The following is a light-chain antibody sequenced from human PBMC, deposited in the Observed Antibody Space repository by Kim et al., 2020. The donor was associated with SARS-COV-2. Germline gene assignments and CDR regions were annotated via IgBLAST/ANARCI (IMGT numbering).Light chain of an antibody. J-gene: IGLJ1*01. CDR1: SSDVGGYNY. V-gene: IGLV2-14*01. CDR2: DVS. Sequence: QSVLTQPASVSGSPGQSITISCTGTSSDVGGYNYVSWYQQHPGKAPKLMIYDVSKRPSGVSNRFSGSKSGNTASLTISGLQAEDEADYYCSSYTSSSTLDFGTGTKVTVL. CDR3: SSYTSSSTLD.